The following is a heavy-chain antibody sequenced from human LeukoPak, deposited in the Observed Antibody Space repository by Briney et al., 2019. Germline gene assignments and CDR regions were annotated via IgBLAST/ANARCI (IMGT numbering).Heavy chain of an antibody. V-gene: IGHV4-59*07. J-gene: IGHJ4*02. CDR1: GGPLSSYY. CDR3: ARGGSSTWRIGYYFDF. CDR2: IYSSGST. D-gene: IGHD6-13*01. Sequence: SDTVSLTCTVSGGPLSSYYWNWIRQAPGKGLEGIGFIYSSGSTNYNPSLKSRVTMSVDTSKNQFSLKLRSVTDADTAVYHCARGGSSTWRIGYYFDFWGQGTLVTVSS.